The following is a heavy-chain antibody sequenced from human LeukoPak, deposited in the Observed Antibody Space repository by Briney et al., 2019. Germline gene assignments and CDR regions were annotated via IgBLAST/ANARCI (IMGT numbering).Heavy chain of an antibody. Sequence: GRSLSLSCTASGLTLNNSAKSWVRQAPGKGREWVSAISGREGSTYYTDSVKGRFTISRDNSKDTLYLQMNSLRAEDTAVYYCAKDPSFDRGAQLVPNWFDPWGQGTLVTVSS. D-gene: IGHD6-13*01. CDR1: GLTLNNSA. J-gene: IGHJ5*02. V-gene: IGHV3-23*01. CDR2: ISGREGST. CDR3: AKDPSFDRGAQLVPNWFDP.